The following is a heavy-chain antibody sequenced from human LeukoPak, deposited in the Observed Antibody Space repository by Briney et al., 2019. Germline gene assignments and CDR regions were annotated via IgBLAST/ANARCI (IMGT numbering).Heavy chain of an antibody. V-gene: IGHV3-74*01. CDR2: IDSDGSST. D-gene: IGHD4-17*01. Sequence: GGSLRLSCAASGFTFSRYWMHWVRQAPGKGLVWVSRIDSDGSSTAYADSVKGRFTISRDNAKNTLYLQMNSLRAEDTAVYYCVRDGEGDYPVDYWGQGTLVTVSS. J-gene: IGHJ4*02. CDR3: VRDGEGDYPVDY. CDR1: GFTFSRYW.